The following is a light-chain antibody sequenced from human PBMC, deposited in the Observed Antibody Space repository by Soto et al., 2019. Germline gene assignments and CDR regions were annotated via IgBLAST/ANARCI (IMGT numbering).Light chain of an antibody. CDR1: SSDVGSYNL. V-gene: IGLV2-23*01. Sequence: QPALTQPASVSGSPGQSITISCTGTSSDVGSYNLVSWYQQHPGKAPKLMIYDGSKRPSGVSNRFSASKSGNTASLTIPGLQAEDEADYYCCSYAGSAKVFGGGTKLTVL. CDR3: CSYAGSAKV. CDR2: DGS. J-gene: IGLJ3*02.